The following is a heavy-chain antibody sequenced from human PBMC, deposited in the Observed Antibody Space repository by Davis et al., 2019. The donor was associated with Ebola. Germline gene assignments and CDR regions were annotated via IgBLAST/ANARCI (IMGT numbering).Heavy chain of an antibody. Sequence: MPSETLSLTCTVSGGSISPYYWSWIRQPPGKGLEWIGYIYYIGSTKYNLSLKGRVAISVDTSKNQFSLKLSSVTAADTAVYYCARSYGAAPFDYWGQGTLVTVSS. D-gene: IGHD4/OR15-4a*01. CDR2: IYYIGST. CDR3: ARSYGAAPFDY. V-gene: IGHV4-59*08. CDR1: GGSISPYY. J-gene: IGHJ4*02.